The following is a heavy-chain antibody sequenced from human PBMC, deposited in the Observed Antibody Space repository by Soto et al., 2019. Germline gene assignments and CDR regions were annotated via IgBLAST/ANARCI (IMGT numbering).Heavy chain of an antibody. D-gene: IGHD2-15*01. CDR2: INPESGNP. J-gene: IGHJ4*02. CDR1: GYTFTDYY. V-gene: IGHV1-2*02. Sequence: GASVKVSCKASGYTFTDYYMHWVRQAPGQGFEWVGGINPESGNPKYVPKFQGRVTVTRDTSTSTVYMELNRLTSDDTAIYYCASEDCRNTNCLKGFDYWGQGTLVTVS. CDR3: ASEDCRNTNCLKGFDY.